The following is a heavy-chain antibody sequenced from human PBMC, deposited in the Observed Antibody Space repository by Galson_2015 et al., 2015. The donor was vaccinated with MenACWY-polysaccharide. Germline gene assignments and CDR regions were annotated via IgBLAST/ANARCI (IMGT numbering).Heavy chain of an antibody. CDR2: IYHGESET. D-gene: IGHD2-15*01. CDR1: RYTFPSYW. J-gene: IGHJ5*01. CDR3: ARNPYSSNWFDF. Sequence: QSGAEVKKSGETLKISCEGSRYTFPSYWIAWVRQMTGKGMGWMGFIYHGESETSYSPSFKSQVTFSADKSVNTAYLQWSSLKASDTAIYYCARNPYSSNWFDFWGQGTLVTVSS. V-gene: IGHV5-51*03.